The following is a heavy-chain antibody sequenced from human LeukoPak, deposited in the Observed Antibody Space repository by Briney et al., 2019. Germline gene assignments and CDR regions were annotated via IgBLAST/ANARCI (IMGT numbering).Heavy chain of an antibody. D-gene: IGHD3-22*01. Sequence: PGGSLRLSCAASGFTFSSYSMNWVRQAPGKGLEWVSYISSSSSTTYCADSVKGRFTISRDNAKNSLYLQMNSLRAEDTAVYYCARDRYYDSSGYYYFWDDGFDYWGQGTLVTVSS. J-gene: IGHJ4*02. CDR2: ISSSSSTT. CDR1: GFTFSSYS. CDR3: ARDRYYDSSGYYYFWDDGFDY. V-gene: IGHV3-48*01.